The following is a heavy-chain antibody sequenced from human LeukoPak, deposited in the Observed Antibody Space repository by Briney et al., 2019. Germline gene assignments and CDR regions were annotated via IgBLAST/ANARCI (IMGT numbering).Heavy chain of an antibody. CDR2: IYYSGST. J-gene: IGHJ3*02. CDR3: ARDPTTVTKGLDI. CDR1: GGSISSYY. D-gene: IGHD4-17*01. Sequence: SETLSLTCTVSGGSISSYYWSWIRQPPGKGLEWIGYIYYSGSTNYNPSLKSRVTISVDTSKNQFSLKLTSVTAADTAVYFCARDPTTVTKGLDIWGQGTMVTVSS. V-gene: IGHV4-59*01.